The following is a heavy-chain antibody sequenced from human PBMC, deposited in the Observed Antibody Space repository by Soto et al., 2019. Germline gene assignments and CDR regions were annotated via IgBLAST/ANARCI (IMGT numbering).Heavy chain of an antibody. Sequence: PGGSLRLSCPASVFNVSNHWMHRVRQLPGEGLVWVSRITSDGKSKAYAESVKGRFAISRDNAKNTLYLQMNGLTAEDTAVYYCARESGDWPLNWFDPWGLGTLVTVSS. V-gene: IGHV3-74*01. J-gene: IGHJ5*02. CDR1: VFNVSNHW. D-gene: IGHD2-21*02. CDR3: ARESGDWPLNWFDP. CDR2: ITSDGKSK.